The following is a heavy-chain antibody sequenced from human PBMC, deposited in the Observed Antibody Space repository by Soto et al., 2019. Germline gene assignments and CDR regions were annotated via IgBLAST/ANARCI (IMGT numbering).Heavy chain of an antibody. V-gene: IGHV3-21*01. CDR2: VSKSDYT. Sequence: PGGSLRLSCAVSGFTFTNYGINWVRRAPGKGLEWVSSVSKSDYTYYSDSVRGRFTISRDNAKNSVSLQMNNLRAEDTAVYYCAREDSIIIPAVADFWGQGTLVTVSS. J-gene: IGHJ4*02. D-gene: IGHD6-19*01. CDR1: GFTFTNYG. CDR3: AREDSIIIPAVADF.